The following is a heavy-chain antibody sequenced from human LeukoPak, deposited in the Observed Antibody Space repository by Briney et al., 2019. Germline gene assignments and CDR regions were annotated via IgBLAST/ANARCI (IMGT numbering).Heavy chain of an antibody. D-gene: IGHD6-25*01. CDR2: LYTSGST. Sequence: NPSQTLSLTCTVSGGSISSGSYYWSWIRQPAGKGLEWIGHLYTSGSTYYNPSLNSRITISVDTSKNQFSLRLSSVTAADTAVYYCARDGGYRRGYFDYWGQRTLVTVSP. V-gene: IGHV4-61*09. CDR3: ARDGGYRRGYFDY. CDR1: GGSISSGSYY. J-gene: IGHJ4*02.